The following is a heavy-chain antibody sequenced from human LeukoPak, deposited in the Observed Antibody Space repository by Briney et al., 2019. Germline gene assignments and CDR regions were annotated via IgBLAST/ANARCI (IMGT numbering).Heavy chain of an antibody. CDR2: INPSGGST. D-gene: IGHD6-13*01. CDR1: GYTFTSYY. J-gene: IGHJ5*02. V-gene: IGHV1-46*01. Sequence: ASVKVSCKASGYTFTSYYMHWVRQAPGQGLEWMGIINPSGGSTSYAQKFQGRDTMTRDMSTSTVYMELSSLRSEDTAVYYCARDLAIAAVGSPDNWFDPWGQGTLVTVSS. CDR3: ARDLAIAAVGSPDNWFDP.